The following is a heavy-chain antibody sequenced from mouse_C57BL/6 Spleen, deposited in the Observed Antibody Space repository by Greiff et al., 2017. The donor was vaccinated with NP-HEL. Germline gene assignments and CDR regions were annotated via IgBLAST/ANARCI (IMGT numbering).Heavy chain of an antibody. J-gene: IGHJ2*01. Sequence: QVQLQQSGPELVKPGASVKISCKASGYAFSSSWMNWVKQRPGKGLEWIGRIYPGDGDTNYNGKFKGKATLTADKSSSTAYMQLSSLTSEDSAVYFCARNRVVATLDYWGQGTTLTVSS. CDR2: IYPGDGDT. D-gene: IGHD1-1*01. V-gene: IGHV1-82*01. CDR3: ARNRVVATLDY. CDR1: GYAFSSSW.